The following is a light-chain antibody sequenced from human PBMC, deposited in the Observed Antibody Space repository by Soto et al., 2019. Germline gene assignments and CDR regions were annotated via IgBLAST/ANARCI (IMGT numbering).Light chain of an antibody. CDR3: QQYDSSPKT. CDR2: GAS. J-gene: IGKJ1*01. Sequence: EIVLAQSPGPLALSPGERATLSCRASQSVSSSYLAWYQQNPGQAPRLLIYGASSRATGIPDRFSGSGSGTDFTLTISRLEPEDFAVYYCQQYDSSPKTFGQGTKVDIK. V-gene: IGKV3-20*01. CDR1: QSVSSSY.